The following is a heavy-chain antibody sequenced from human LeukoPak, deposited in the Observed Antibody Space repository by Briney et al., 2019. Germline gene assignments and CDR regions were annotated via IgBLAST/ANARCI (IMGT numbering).Heavy chain of an antibody. V-gene: IGHV3-23*01. J-gene: IGHJ5*02. Sequence: GGSLRLACAASGFIFNNYGLIWVRQAPGKGLQWVSAISNDGGGTTYADFVKGRFTISRDNSKNTLFLQMSSLRAEDTALYYCAKGGSGYFADLWGQGTLVTVSS. CDR2: ISNDGGGT. CDR3: AKGGSGYFADL. CDR1: GFIFNNYG. D-gene: IGHD3-22*01.